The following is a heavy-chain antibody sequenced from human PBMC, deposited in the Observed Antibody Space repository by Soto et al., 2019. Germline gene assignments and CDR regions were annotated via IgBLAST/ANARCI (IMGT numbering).Heavy chain of an antibody. CDR1: GFTFDDYT. V-gene: IGHV3-43*01. D-gene: IGHD3-9*01. CDR2: ISWDGGST. Sequence: EVQLVESGGVVVQPGGSLRLSCAASGFTFDDYTMHWVRQAPGKGLEWVSLISWDGGSTYYADSVKGRFTISRDNSKNSLYLQMNSLRTEDTALYYCAKDEDDILTDLPERLYGMDVWGQGTTVTVSS. CDR3: AKDEDDILTDLPERLYGMDV. J-gene: IGHJ6*02.